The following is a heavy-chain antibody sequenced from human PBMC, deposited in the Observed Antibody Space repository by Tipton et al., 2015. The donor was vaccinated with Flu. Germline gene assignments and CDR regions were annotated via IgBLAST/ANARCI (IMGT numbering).Heavy chain of an antibody. J-gene: IGHJ6*02. D-gene: IGHD3-9*01. CDR2: ISSSGIPI. CDR1: GFTLSDYY. V-gene: IGHV3-11*01. Sequence: SLRLSCAASGFTLSDYYMSWIRQAPGKGLEWVSFISSSGIPIYYSDSVKGRFTISRDSAKNSLYLQMNRLRAEDTAVYYCARDKTNVLRYFEAGMDVWGQGTTVTVPS. CDR3: ARDKTNVLRYFEAGMDV.